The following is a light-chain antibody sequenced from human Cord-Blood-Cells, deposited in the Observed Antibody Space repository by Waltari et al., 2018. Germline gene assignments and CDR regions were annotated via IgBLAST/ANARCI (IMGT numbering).Light chain of an antibody. Sequence: QSALTQPASVSGSPGQSITISCTGTSSDVGGYNYVSWYQQNPGKAPKLMIYDVSKRASGVSNRFSGSKSGNTASLTISGLQAEDEADYYCSSYTSSSTSVFGGGTKLTVL. CDR1: SSDVGGYNY. CDR3: SSYTSSSTSV. J-gene: IGLJ3*02. CDR2: DVS. V-gene: IGLV2-14*01.